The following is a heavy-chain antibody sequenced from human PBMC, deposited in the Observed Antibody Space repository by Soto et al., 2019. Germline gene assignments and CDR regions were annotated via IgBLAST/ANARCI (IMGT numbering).Heavy chain of an antibody. CDR2: IYYSGST. CDR3: ARGGIAVAGTQPEYFQH. Sequence: PSETLSLTCTVSGGSISSSSYYWGWIRQPPGKGLEWIGSIYYSGSTYYKPSLKSRVTISVDTSKNQFSLKLSSVTAADTAVYYCARGGIAVAGTQPEYFQHWGQGTLVTVSS. CDR1: GGSISSSSYY. V-gene: IGHV4-39*01. D-gene: IGHD6-19*01. J-gene: IGHJ1*01.